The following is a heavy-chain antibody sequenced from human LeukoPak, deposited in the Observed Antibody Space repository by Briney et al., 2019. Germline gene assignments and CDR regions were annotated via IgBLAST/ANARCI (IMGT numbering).Heavy chain of an antibody. J-gene: IGHJ4*02. Sequence: GASVKVSCKASGYTFTGYYMHWVRQAPGQGLEWMGWINPNSGSTNYAQKFQGRVTMTRDTSISTAYMELSRLRSDDTAVYYCARVGSRDGYKYFAYWGQGTLVTVSS. CDR1: GYTFTGYY. D-gene: IGHD5-24*01. CDR3: ARVGSRDGYKYFAY. CDR2: INPNSGST. V-gene: IGHV1-2*02.